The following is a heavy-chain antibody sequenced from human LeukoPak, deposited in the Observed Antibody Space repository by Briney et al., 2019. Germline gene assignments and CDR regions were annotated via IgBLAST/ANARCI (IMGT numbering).Heavy chain of an antibody. J-gene: IGHJ2*01. CDR1: GFTVSSNY. V-gene: IGHV3-53*05. D-gene: IGHD3-9*01. CDR2: IYSGGST. Sequence: GGSLRLSCAASGFTVSSNYMSWVRQAPGKGLEWVSVIYSGGSTYYADSVKGRFTISRDNSKNTLYLQMNSLRPEDTAVYYCAKDSAELRYFDWLSDWYFDLWGRGTLVTVSS. CDR3: AKDSAELRYFDWLSDWYFDL.